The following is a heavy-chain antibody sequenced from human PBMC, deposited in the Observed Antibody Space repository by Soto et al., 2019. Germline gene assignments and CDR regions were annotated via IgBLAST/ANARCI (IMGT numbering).Heavy chain of an antibody. D-gene: IGHD5-18*01. CDR1: GGTFSSYA. Sequence: ASVKVSCKASGGTFSSYAISWVRQAPGQGLEWMGGIIPILGIANYAQKFQGRVTITADKSTSTAYMELSSLRSEDTAVYYCARAIGYSYGYYYYGMDVWGQGTTVTVSS. V-gene: IGHV1-69*10. J-gene: IGHJ6*02. CDR2: IIPILGIA. CDR3: ARAIGYSYGYYYYGMDV.